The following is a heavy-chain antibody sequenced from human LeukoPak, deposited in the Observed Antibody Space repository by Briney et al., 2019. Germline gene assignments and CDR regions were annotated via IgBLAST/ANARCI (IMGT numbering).Heavy chain of an antibody. J-gene: IGHJ4*02. CDR2: ITWKSHRT. D-gene: IGHD3-3*01. CDR1: GFTFDDNT. Sequence: GGSLRLSCAASGFTFDDNTMHWVRQTPGRGLEWVSFITWKSHRTHYADSVRGRFTVSRDNSKDSMHLEMNSLKTEDTGLYHCASEVGYRSLGYSGQGTLVTVSS. V-gene: IGHV3-43*01. CDR3: ASEVGYRSLGY.